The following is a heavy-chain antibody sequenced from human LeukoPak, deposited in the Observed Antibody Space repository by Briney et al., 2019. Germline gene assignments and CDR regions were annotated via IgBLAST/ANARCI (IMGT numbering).Heavy chain of an antibody. CDR3: ARSYQLLAAYYFDY. Sequence: ASVKVSCKASDYTFISYGIGWVRQAPGQGLEWMVWISVYSGTTKYAQKFQGRVTITADKSTSTAYMELSSLRSEDTAVYYCARSYQLLAAYYFDYWGQGTLVTVSS. CDR1: DYTFISYG. CDR2: ISVYSGTT. V-gene: IGHV1-18*01. D-gene: IGHD2-2*01. J-gene: IGHJ4*02.